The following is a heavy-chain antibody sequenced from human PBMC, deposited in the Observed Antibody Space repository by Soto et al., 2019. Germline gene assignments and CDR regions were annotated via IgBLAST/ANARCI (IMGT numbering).Heavy chain of an antibody. D-gene: IGHD5-12*01. CDR3: ARGLHGYDSNY. V-gene: IGHV1-3*01. J-gene: IGHJ4*02. Sequence: QVQLVQSGAEVKKPGASVKVSCKSSGYTFTSYAMHWVRQAPGQRLEWMGWINAGNVNTKYSQKFQGRVTITRDTSASSAYMELSSLRSEDTAVYYCARGLHGYDSNYWGQGTLVTVSS. CDR2: INAGNVNT. CDR1: GYTFTSYA.